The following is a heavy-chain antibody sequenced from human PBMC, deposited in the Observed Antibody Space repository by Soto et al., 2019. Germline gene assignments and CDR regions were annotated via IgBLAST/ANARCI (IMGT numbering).Heavy chain of an antibody. CDR1: GFTFSSHA. J-gene: IGHJ4*02. Sequence: EVHLVESGGGLVQPGGSLRLSCVASGFTFSSHAMDWVRQAPGKGLEWLSHISSSGSSTNYADSVKGRFTISRDNVKNSLYLKMNSLRDEDTAVYYCVRDGGTTTLQVIYWGQGTLVTVSS. CDR3: VRDGGTTTLQVIY. CDR2: ISSSGSST. D-gene: IGHD1-1*01. V-gene: IGHV3-48*02.